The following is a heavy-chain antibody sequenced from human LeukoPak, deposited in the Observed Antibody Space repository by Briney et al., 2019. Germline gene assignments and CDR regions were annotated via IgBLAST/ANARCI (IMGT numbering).Heavy chain of an antibody. Sequence: AASVKVSRKGFGDTFSTFTISWVRQAPGQGLEWMGRIIPINGIVNNAQKFQGRVTITADKSTSTAFMELGTLTSGGTAIYYCAGRPGRGWGQGALVSVSS. J-gene: IGHJ4*02. CDR1: GDTFSTFT. V-gene: IGHV1-69*02. CDR2: IIPINGIV. CDR3: AGRPGRG. D-gene: IGHD1-26*01.